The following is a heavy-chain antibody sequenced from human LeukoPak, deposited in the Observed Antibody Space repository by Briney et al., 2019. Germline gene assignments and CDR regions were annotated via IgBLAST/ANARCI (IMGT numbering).Heavy chain of an antibody. J-gene: IGHJ3*02. CDR3: AREGVLGAFDI. Sequence: PSETLSLTGTVSGYSINSGYYWDWIRQPPGKGLEWIGSIYRSGNTYYNPSLKSRVTMSVDTSKNQFSLKLSSVTAADTAVYYCAREGVLGAFDIWGQGKMVTVSS. D-gene: IGHD2/OR15-2a*01. V-gene: IGHV4-38-2*02. CDR1: GYSINSGYY. CDR2: IYRSGNT.